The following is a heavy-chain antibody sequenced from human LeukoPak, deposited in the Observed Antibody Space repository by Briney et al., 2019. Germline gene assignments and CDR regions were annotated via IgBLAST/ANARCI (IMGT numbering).Heavy chain of an antibody. CDR3: AKVDRSGHSNNWLDP. D-gene: IGHD3-22*01. Sequence: GRSLRLSCAASGFTFSSYGMHWVRQAPGKGLEWVAFIRYDGSNEYYADSVKGRFTISRDNSKNTLYLQMNSLRDGDTAVYYCAKVDRSGHSNNWLDPWGQGTLVTVSS. CDR1: GFTFSSYG. CDR2: IRYDGSNE. J-gene: IGHJ5*02. V-gene: IGHV3-30*02.